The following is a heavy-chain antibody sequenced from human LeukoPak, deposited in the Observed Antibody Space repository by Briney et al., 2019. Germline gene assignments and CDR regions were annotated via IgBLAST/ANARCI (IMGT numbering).Heavy chain of an antibody. V-gene: IGHV6-1*01. J-gene: IGHJ5*02. Sequence: SQTLSVTCAISGDSVSSNSVTWHWIRRSPSRGLEWLGRTYYRSTWYNDYAVSVRCRITVNPDTSKNQFSLHLNSVTPEGTAVYYCARRLTQYDCFDPWGQGILVTVSS. CDR3: ARRLTQYDCFDP. CDR1: GDSVSSNSVT. CDR2: TYYRSTWYN. D-gene: IGHD2-2*01.